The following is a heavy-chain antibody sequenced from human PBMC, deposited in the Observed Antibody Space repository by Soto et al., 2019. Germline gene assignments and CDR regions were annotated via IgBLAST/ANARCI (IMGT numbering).Heavy chain of an antibody. Sequence: GASVKVSCKXSGGTFSSYAISWVRQAPGQGLEWMGGIIPIFGTANYAQKFQGRVTITADKSTSTAYMELSSLRSEDTAVYYCARVDNWNDGYWGQGTLVTVSS. D-gene: IGHD1-20*01. V-gene: IGHV1-69*06. CDR3: ARVDNWNDGY. CDR1: GGTFSSYA. CDR2: IIPIFGTA. J-gene: IGHJ4*02.